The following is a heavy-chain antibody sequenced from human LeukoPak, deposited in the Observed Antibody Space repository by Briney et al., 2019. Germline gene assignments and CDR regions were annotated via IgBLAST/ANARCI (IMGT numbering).Heavy chain of an antibody. D-gene: IGHD3-9*01. V-gene: IGHV3-21*01. CDR2: ISSSSSYI. J-gene: IGHJ4*02. CDR3: ARDFGYYDILTGYYYFDY. Sequence: GGSLRLSCAASGFTFSNYSMNWDRPAPGKGLEWVSSISSSSSYIYYADSVKGRFTISRDNAKNSLYLQMNSLRAEDTAVYYCARDFGYYDILTGYYYFDYWGQGTLVTVSS. CDR1: GFTFSNYS.